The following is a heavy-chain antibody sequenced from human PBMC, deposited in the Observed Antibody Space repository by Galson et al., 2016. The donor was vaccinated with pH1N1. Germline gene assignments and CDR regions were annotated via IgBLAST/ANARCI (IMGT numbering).Heavy chain of an antibody. CDR1: GFTFSSYW. D-gene: IGHD4-17*01. J-gene: IGHJ2*01. Sequence: SLRLSCAASGFTFSSYWMHWVRQSPGKGLVWVSRISSDGSSTNYADSVKGRFTISRDNAKNTLYLQMNSLRAEDTAMYYCARVEYGDYVKYSDLWGRGTLVTVSS. V-gene: IGHV3-74*01. CDR2: ISSDGSST. CDR3: ARVEYGDYVKYSDL.